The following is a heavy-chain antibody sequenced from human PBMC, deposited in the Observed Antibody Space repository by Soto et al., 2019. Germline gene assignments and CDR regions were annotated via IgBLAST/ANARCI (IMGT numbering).Heavy chain of an antibody. Sequence: SETLFLTCAVYGGSFSGYYWSWIRQPPGKGLEWIGEINHSGSTNYNPSLKSRVTISVDTSKNQFSLKLSSVTAADTAVYYCARAQSITMVRGVPDYWGQGTLVTVSS. CDR2: INHSGST. V-gene: IGHV4-34*01. CDR1: GGSFSGYY. J-gene: IGHJ4*02. CDR3: ARAQSITMVRGVPDY. D-gene: IGHD3-10*01.